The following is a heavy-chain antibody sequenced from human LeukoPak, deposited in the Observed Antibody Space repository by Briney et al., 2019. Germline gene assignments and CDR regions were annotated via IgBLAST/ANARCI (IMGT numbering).Heavy chain of an antibody. CDR2: INAYNGNT. V-gene: IGHV1-18*01. CDR1: GYTFTTYG. CDR3: ARASDLDSFDY. J-gene: IGHJ4*02. Sequence: ASVKVSCKTSGYTFTTYGISWVRQAPGQGLEWMGWINAYNGNTIYAQKLQGGVTMTTDTSANTAYMELRSLRSDDTAVYYCARASDLDSFDYWGQGTLVTVSS.